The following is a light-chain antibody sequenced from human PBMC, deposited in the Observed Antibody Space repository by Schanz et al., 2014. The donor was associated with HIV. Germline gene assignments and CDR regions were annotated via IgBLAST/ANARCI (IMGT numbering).Light chain of an antibody. Sequence: QSVLTQPASVSGSLGQSITISCTGTSGDVGRYDYVSWYQQHPGQAPKLLIYDVTYRPSGISNRFSGSKSGNTASLTISGLQPEDEADYYCSSFAGSNIPWVFGGGTKLTVL. V-gene: IGLV2-14*03. CDR3: SSFAGSNIPWV. J-gene: IGLJ3*02. CDR1: SGDVGRYDY. CDR2: DVT.